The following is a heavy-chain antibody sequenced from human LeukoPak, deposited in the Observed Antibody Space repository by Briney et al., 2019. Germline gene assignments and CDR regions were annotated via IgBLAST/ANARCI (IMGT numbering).Heavy chain of an antibody. CDR2: ISGSGGST. Sequence: PGGSLRLSCAVSGFTFSTYAMSWVRQAPGKGLEWVSAISGSGGSTYYADSVKGRFTIPRDNSKNTLYLQMNSLRAEDTAIYYCAKVSGGNGYWGQGTLVTVSS. D-gene: IGHD2-15*01. J-gene: IGHJ4*02. V-gene: IGHV3-23*01. CDR3: AKVSGGNGY. CDR1: GFTFSTYA.